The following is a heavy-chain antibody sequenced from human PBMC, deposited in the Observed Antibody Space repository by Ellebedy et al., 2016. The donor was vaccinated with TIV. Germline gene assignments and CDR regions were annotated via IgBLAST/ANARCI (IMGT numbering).Heavy chain of an antibody. CDR3: AADRDATGFVF. CDR2: INGNGTNT. V-gene: IGHV3-23*01. Sequence: PGGSLRLSCAASGLTFSSYAMRWVRQAPGEGLEWVSAINGNGTNTYYADSVKGRFTISRDNSKNTVFLQMDRLRAEDTAVYYCAADRDATGFVFWGRGALVTVSS. D-gene: IGHD1-1*01. CDR1: GLTFSSYA. J-gene: IGHJ4*02.